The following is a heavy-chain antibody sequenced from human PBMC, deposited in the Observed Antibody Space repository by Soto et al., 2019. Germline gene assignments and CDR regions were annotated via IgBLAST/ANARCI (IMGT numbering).Heavy chain of an antibody. J-gene: IGHJ6*02. Sequence: GASVKVSCKASGYTFTSYAMHWVRQAPGQRLEWMGWINAGNGNTKYSQKFQGRVTITRDTSASTAYMELSSLRSEDTAVYYCAREFFSSSWYKVANGMDVWGQGPTVTVSS. CDR1: GYTFTSYA. D-gene: IGHD6-13*01. CDR3: AREFFSSSWYKVANGMDV. V-gene: IGHV1-3*01. CDR2: INAGNGNT.